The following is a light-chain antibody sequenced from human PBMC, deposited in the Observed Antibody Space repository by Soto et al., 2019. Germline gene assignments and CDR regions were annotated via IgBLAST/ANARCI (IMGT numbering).Light chain of an antibody. CDR3: SSYTAGGTI. CDR1: SGDIGGYYY. Sequence: QSPLTQPASVSGSPGQSITISCTGTSGDIGGYYYVSFYQHLPGKAPKLMISEVSNRPSGVSNRFSGSKSGNTASLTISGLQAEDEADYYCSSYTAGGTIFGTGTKVTVL. V-gene: IGLV2-14*01. CDR2: EVS. J-gene: IGLJ1*01.